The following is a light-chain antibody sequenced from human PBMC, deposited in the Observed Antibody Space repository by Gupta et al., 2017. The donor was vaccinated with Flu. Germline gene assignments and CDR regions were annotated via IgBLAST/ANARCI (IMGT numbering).Light chain of an antibody. CDR2: DDS. J-gene: IGLJ2*01. CDR1: VVGLKS. CDR3: QVCDNGSNHLV. Sequence: SYVLAQPSSVSVAPRQTATITRGGHVVGLKSVHWYQQKPGQAPVLVVDDDSDRPSGIPDRFSGFNSGNTATLTISRVEAGDEADYYCQVCDNGSNHLVFGGGTKLTVL. V-gene: IGLV3-21*02.